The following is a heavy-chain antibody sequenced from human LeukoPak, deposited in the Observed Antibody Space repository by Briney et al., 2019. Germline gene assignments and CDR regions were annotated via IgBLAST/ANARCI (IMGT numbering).Heavy chain of an antibody. CDR1: GGTFSSYD. Sequence: GSSVKVSCKASGGTFSSYDINWVRQATGQGLEWMGWMNPNSGNTGYAQKFQGRVTMTRNTSISTAYMELSSLRSEDTAVYYCARGRGSSRYYFDYWGQGTLVTVSS. CDR3: ARGRGSSRYYFDY. J-gene: IGHJ4*02. CDR2: MNPNSGNT. D-gene: IGHD6-13*01. V-gene: IGHV1-8*02.